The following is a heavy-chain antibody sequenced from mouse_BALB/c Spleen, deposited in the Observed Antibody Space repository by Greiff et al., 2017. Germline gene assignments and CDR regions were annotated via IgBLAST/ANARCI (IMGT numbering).Heavy chain of an antibody. CDR2: ISSGGST. V-gene: IGHV5-6-5*01. CDR1: GFTFSSYA. Sequence: EVKLMESGGGLVKPGGSLKLSCAAPGFTFSSYAMSWVRQTPEKRLEWVASISSGGSTYYPDSVKGRFTISRDNARNILYLQMSSLRSEDTAMYYCARGASYGNEGFDYWGQGTTLTVSS. J-gene: IGHJ2*01. D-gene: IGHD2-1*01. CDR3: ARGASYGNEGFDY.